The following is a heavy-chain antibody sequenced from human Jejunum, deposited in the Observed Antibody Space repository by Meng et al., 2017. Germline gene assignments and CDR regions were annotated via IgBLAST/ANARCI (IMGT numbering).Heavy chain of an antibody. CDR1: GYTFTSFA. CDR2: INGDNGDT. V-gene: IGHV1-18*01. J-gene: IGHJ4*02. Sequence: QVQLVKSGAEGKKPGATVKVSCKASGYTFTSFAITWVRQAPGQRLEWMGWINGDNGDTNNQQNFQGRLIMTTDTSTSTAYMELRSLRSDDTAVYYCARTLPHSSGDKRGLNYWGQGTLVTVSS. CDR3: ARTLPHSSGDKRGLNY. D-gene: IGHD1-26*01.